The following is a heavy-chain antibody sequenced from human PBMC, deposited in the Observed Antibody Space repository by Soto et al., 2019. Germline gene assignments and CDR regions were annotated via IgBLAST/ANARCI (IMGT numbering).Heavy chain of an antibody. D-gene: IGHD5-18*01. Sequence: ESGGGVVQPGRSLRLSCAASGFTFSSYAMHWVRQAPGKGLEWVAVISYDGSNKYYADSVKGRFTISRDNSKNTLYLQMNSLRAEDTAVYYCARAPSYSYGLYWGQGTLVTVSS. CDR3: ARAPSYSYGLY. CDR2: ISYDGSNK. J-gene: IGHJ4*02. V-gene: IGHV3-30-3*01. CDR1: GFTFSSYA.